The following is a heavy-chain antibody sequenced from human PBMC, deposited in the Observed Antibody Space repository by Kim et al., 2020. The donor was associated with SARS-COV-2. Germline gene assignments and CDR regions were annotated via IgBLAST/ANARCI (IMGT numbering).Heavy chain of an antibody. CDR2: IRSKAHGGTT. CDR3: TKAHNIGSWTYCYYYYIDV. CDR1: GFTFGDYA. J-gene: IGHJ6*03. V-gene: IGHV3-49*04. Sequence: GGSLRLSCTASGFTFGDYAMSWVRQAPGKGLEWVGFIRSKAHGGTTEYAASVKGRFTISRDDSKSIAYLQMNSLKTEDTAMYYCTKAHNIGSWTYCYYYYIDVWGKGNTVTVSS. D-gene: IGHD2-15*01.